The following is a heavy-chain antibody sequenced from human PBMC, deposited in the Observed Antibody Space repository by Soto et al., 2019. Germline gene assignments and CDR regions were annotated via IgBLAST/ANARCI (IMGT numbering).Heavy chain of an antibody. CDR2: ISYDGSNK. CDR3: AKEARGYSYCYLYYFDY. Sequence: VQLVESGGGLIQPGGSLRLSCAASGFTFSSYGMHWVRQAPGKGLEWVAVISYDGSNKYYADSVKGRFTISRDNSKNTIDLQMNSLRAEDTAVYYYAKEARGYSYCYLYYFDYWGQGTLVTVSS. V-gene: IGHV3-30*18. D-gene: IGHD5-18*01. CDR1: GFTFSSYG. J-gene: IGHJ4*02.